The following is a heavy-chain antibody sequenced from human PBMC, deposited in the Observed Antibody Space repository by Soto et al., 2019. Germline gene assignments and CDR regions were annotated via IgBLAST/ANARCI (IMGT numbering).Heavy chain of an antibody. J-gene: IGHJ5*02. CDR2: IYYSGST. CDR1: GGSISSGGYY. Sequence: PSETLSLTCTVSGGSISSGGYYWSWIRQHPGKGPEWIGYIYYSGSTYYNPSLKSRVTISVDTSKNQFSLKLSSVTAADTAVYYCARGYCSSTSCYTNWFDPWGQGTLVTVSS. D-gene: IGHD2-2*02. V-gene: IGHV4-31*03. CDR3: ARGYCSSTSCYTNWFDP.